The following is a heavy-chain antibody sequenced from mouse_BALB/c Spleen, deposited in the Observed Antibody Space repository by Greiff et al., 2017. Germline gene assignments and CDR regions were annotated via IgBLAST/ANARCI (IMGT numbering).Heavy chain of an antibody. V-gene: IGHV5-9-4*01. CDR1: GFTFSSYA. Sequence: EVQRVESGGGLVKPGGSLKLSCAASGFTFSSYAMSWVRQSPEKRLEWVAEISSGGSYTYYPDTVTGRFTISRDNAKNTLYLEMSSLRSEDTAMYYCATNWAHYYAMDYWGQGTSVTVSS. CDR3: ATNWAHYYAMDY. J-gene: IGHJ4*01. CDR2: ISSGGSYT. D-gene: IGHD4-1*01.